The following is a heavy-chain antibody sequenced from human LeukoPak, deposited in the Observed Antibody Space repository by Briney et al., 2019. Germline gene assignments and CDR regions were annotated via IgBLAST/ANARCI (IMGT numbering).Heavy chain of an antibody. Sequence: SQTLSLTCTVSGGALSTYYWSWIRQPPRKGLEWIGYIYYSGNTNCIPSLKSRVTISIDTSKNQFSLKLSSVTAADTAVYYCARVGSGSFDYWGQGTLVTVSS. CDR3: ARVGSGSFDY. J-gene: IGHJ4*02. V-gene: IGHV4-59*01. CDR2: IYYSGNT. D-gene: IGHD3-10*01. CDR1: GGALSTYY.